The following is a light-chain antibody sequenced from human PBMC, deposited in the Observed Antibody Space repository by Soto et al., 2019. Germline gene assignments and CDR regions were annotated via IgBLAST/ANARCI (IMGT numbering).Light chain of an antibody. Sequence: DIQMTQSPSALSASVGDSVTITCRASQYVSNHLNWYQQKLGQAPKLLIHAASSLRTGVPARFSGSGSGTDFSLTIDSLQPEDFATYYCLQSYTTPRTFGQGTKVEIK. J-gene: IGKJ2*02. CDR3: LQSYTTPRT. CDR1: QYVSNH. CDR2: AAS. V-gene: IGKV1-39*01.